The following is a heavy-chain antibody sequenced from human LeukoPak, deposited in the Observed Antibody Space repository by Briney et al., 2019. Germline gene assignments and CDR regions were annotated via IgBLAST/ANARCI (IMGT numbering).Heavy chain of an antibody. J-gene: IGHJ4*02. CDR2: ISYSGST. Sequence: PSETLSLTCTVSGGFISSHFWSWIRQPPGKGLELIGYISYSGSTNYNPSLKSRVTISVDTSKNQFSLSLNSVTAADTAVYYCARENGDYGDFDYWGQGTLVTLSS. V-gene: IGHV4-59*11. D-gene: IGHD4-17*01. CDR1: GGFISSHF. CDR3: ARENGDYGDFDY.